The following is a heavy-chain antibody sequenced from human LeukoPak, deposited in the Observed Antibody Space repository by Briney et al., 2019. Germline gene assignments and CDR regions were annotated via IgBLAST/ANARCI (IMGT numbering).Heavy chain of an antibody. CDR2: ISSSSYV. Sequence: GGSLRLSCAASGFTFSSYSMNWVRQAPGKGLEWVSSISSSSYVYYADSVKGRFTISRDNAKNSLYLQMNSLRAEDTAVYYCARVSATAILGVFDYWGQGTLVTVSS. CDR3: ARVSATAILGVFDY. D-gene: IGHD2-21*02. J-gene: IGHJ4*02. CDR1: GFTFSSYS. V-gene: IGHV3-21*01.